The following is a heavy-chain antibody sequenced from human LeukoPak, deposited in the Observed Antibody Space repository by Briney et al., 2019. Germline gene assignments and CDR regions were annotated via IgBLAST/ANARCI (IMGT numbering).Heavy chain of an antibody. Sequence: GGSLRLSCAASGFTFSSYGMHWVRQAPGKGLEWVSVIYSGGSTYYADSVKGRFTISRDNSKNTLYLQMNSLRAEDTAVYYCARDANYYDSSGYFDYWGQGTLVTVSS. J-gene: IGHJ4*02. CDR2: IYSGGST. CDR3: ARDANYYDSSGYFDY. D-gene: IGHD3-22*01. CDR1: GFTFSSYG. V-gene: IGHV3-66*01.